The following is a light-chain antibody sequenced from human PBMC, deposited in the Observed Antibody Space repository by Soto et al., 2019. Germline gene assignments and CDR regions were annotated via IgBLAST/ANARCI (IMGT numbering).Light chain of an antibody. CDR1: RSVSSY. V-gene: IGKV3-11*01. CDR2: DAS. CDR3: QQYGTSPGT. Sequence: EIVLTQSPATLSLSPGERATLSCRASRSVSSYLAWYQQKPGQALRLLIYDASNRAAGIPARFSGSGSGTDFTLTISSLEPEDFAVYYCQQYGTSPGTFGQGTKVEIK. J-gene: IGKJ1*01.